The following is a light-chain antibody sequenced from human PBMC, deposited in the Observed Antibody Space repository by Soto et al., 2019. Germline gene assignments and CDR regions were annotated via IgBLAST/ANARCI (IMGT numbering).Light chain of an antibody. J-gene: IGLJ1*01. CDR1: SSDVGGYNY. V-gene: IGLV2-14*01. CDR2: GAA. Sequence: QSVLTQPASVSGSPGQSITISCTGTSSDVGGYNYVSWYQQYPGKAPKLIIHGAANRPSGVSNRFSGSKTGNTASLTISGLQAEDEADYYCFSHRGGDSHVFGTGTKVTVL. CDR3: FSHRGGDSHV.